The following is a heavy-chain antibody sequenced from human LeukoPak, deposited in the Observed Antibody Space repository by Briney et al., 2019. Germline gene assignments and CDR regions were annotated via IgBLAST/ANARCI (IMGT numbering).Heavy chain of an antibody. CDR2: IYYSGST. CDR3: ARVIVGARGADAFDI. Sequence: ASETLSLTCTVSGGSISSYYWSWIRQPPGKGLEWIGYIYYSGSTNYNPSLKSRVTISVDRSKNQFSLKLSSVTAADTAVYYCARVIVGARGADAFDIWGQGTMVTVSS. J-gene: IGHJ3*02. D-gene: IGHD1-26*01. V-gene: IGHV4-59*12. CDR1: GGSISSYY.